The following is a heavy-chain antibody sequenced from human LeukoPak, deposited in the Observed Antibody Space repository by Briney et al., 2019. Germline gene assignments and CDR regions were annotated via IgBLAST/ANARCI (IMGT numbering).Heavy chain of an antibody. CDR3: ARLNYYDSSAFS. J-gene: IGHJ5*02. Sequence: SETLSLTCTVSGGSISSGSYFWGWIRQPPGKGLEWIGNIYYSGSTYYNPSLKSRVTISVDTSKNHLSLRLSSVTAADTAVYYCARLNYYDSSAFSWGQGTLVTVSS. V-gene: IGHV4-39*01. CDR1: GGSISSGSYF. D-gene: IGHD3-22*01. CDR2: IYYSGST.